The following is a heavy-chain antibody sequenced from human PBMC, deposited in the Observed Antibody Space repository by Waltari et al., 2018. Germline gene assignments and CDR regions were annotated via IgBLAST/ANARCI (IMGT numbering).Heavy chain of an antibody. V-gene: IGHV3-23*04. CDR2: ISGSGGST. CDR1: GFTFSSYA. Sequence: EVQLVESGGGLVQPGGSLRLSCAASGFTFSSYAMSWVRQAPGKGLEGVSAISGSGGSTYYADSVKGRFTISRDNSKNTLYLQMNSLRAEDTAVYYCAKSTSGSYLTFPIPGAFDIWGQGTMVTVSS. J-gene: IGHJ3*02. D-gene: IGHD3-10*01. CDR3: AKSTSGSYLTFPIPGAFDI.